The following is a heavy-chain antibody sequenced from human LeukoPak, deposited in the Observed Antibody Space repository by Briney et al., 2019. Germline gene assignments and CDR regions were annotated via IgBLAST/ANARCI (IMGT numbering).Heavy chain of an antibody. CDR2: ISSSGSTI. V-gene: IGHV3-48*04. CDR1: GFTFSSYA. D-gene: IGHD5-18*01. CDR3: ARYGYSFYYYYYMDV. Sequence: GGSLRLSCAASGFTFSSYAMSWVRQAPGKGLEWVSYISSSGSTIYYADSVKGRFTISRDNAKNSLYLQMNSLRAEDTAVYYCARYGYSFYYYYYMDVWGKGTTVTVSS. J-gene: IGHJ6*03.